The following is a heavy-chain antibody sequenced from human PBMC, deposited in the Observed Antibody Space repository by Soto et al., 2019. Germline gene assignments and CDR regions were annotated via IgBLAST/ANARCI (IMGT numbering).Heavy chain of an antibody. CDR2: IYPGDSDT. CDR1: GYSFTSYW. J-gene: IGHJ6*02. V-gene: IGHV5-51*01. CDR3: ARHNPGSYGRLYYGMDV. D-gene: IGHD5-18*01. Sequence: PGESLKISCKGSGYSFTSYWIGWVRQMPGKGLEWMGIIYPGDSDTRYSPSFQGQVTISADKSISTAYLQWSSLKASDTAMYYFARHNPGSYGRLYYGMDVWGQGTTVTVSS.